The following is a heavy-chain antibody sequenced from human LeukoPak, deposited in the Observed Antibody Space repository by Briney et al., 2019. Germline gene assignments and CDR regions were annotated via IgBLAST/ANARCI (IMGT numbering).Heavy chain of an antibody. V-gene: IGHV3-9*01. CDR1: GFTFDDYA. Sequence: PGGSLRLSCAASGFTFDDYAMHWVRQAPGKGLEWVSGISWNSGSIGYADSVKGRFTISRDNAKNSLYLQMNSLRAEDTAIYYCTRDWLDASLDYWGQGVLVTVSS. CDR3: TRDWLDASLDY. CDR2: ISWNSGSI. J-gene: IGHJ4*02. D-gene: IGHD6-19*01.